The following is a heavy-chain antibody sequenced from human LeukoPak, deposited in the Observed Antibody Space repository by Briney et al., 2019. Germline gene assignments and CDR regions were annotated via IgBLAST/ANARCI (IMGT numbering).Heavy chain of an antibody. V-gene: IGHV4-38-2*02. CDR2: IYHSGST. CDR3: ARGGSDPFNYYYYYMDV. D-gene: IGHD1-26*01. J-gene: IGHJ6*03. CDR1: GGSISSYY. Sequence: SETLSLTCTVSGGSISSYYWGWIRQPPGKGLEWIGSIYHSGSTYYNPSLKSRVTISVDTSKNQFSLKLSSVTAADTAVYYCARGGSDPFNYYYYYMDVWGKGTTVTVSS.